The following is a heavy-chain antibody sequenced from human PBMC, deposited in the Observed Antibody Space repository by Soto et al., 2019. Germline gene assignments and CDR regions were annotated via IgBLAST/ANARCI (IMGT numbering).Heavy chain of an antibody. CDR2: INPNSGGT. CDR3: ARAPFRSENYYYYYGMDV. CDR1: GYTFTGYY. V-gene: IGHV1-2*04. J-gene: IGHJ6*02. D-gene: IGHD1-26*01. Sequence: ASVKVSCKASGYTFTGYYMHWVRQAPGQGLEWMGWINPNSGGTNYAQKFQGWVTMTRDTSISTAYMELGRLRSDDTAVYYCARAPFRSENYYYYYGMDVWGQGTTVTVSS.